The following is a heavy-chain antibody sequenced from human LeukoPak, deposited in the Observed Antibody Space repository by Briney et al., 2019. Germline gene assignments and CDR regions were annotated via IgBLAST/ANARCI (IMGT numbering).Heavy chain of an antibody. D-gene: IGHD2-2*01. CDR1: GYTFTGYY. CDR2: INPNSGGT. V-gene: IGHV1-2*02. CDR3: AREHSSTYYYGAFDM. J-gene: IGHJ3*02. Sequence: ASVKVSCKASGYTFTGYYMHWVRQAPGQGLEWMGWINPNSGGTNYAQKFQGRVTMTRDTSISTAYMELSRLRSDDTAVYYCAREHSSTYYYGAFDMWGQGTMVTVSS.